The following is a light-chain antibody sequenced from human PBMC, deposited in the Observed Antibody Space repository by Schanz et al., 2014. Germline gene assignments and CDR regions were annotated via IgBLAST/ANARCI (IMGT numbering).Light chain of an antibody. CDR1: QSVIGNS. V-gene: IGKV3-20*01. J-gene: IGKJ3*01. CDR3: QQFGSSPFT. Sequence: ENVLTQSPGTLSLSPGERATLSCRASQSVIGNSLAWYQQRPGQAPRILIYGASSRATGIPERYSGSGSGTDLTLNISRLKPEDFAVYYCQQFGSSPFTFGPGTKVDIK. CDR2: GAS.